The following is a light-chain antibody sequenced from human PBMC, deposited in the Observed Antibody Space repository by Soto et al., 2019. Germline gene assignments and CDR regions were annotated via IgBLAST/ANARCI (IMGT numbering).Light chain of an antibody. V-gene: IGKV3-20*01. CDR1: QSVSSSY. CDR3: QQYGSSPYT. CDR2: GAS. J-gene: IGKJ2*01. Sequence: EIVLTQSPGTLSLSPGERATLSCRATQSVSSSYLAWYQQKPGQAPRLLICGASSRATGIPDRFSGSGSGTDFTLTISRLEPEDFEVYYCQQYGSSPYTFGQGTKVDI.